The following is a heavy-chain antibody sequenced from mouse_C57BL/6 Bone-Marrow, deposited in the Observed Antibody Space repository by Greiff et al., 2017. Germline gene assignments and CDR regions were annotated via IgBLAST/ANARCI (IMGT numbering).Heavy chain of an antibody. D-gene: IGHD1-1*02. Sequence: VQLKESGPELVRPGASVKISCKASGYSFTSYYMNWVKQSPEKSLEWIGEIYPSTGSTTYNQKFKAKATLTAAKSSSTAYMQLKSLTSEDSAVYDCGSSWWAYWGQGTLVTVSA. J-gene: IGHJ3*01. CDR1: GYSFTSYY. CDR2: IYPSTGST. CDR3: GSSWWAY. V-gene: IGHV1-42*01.